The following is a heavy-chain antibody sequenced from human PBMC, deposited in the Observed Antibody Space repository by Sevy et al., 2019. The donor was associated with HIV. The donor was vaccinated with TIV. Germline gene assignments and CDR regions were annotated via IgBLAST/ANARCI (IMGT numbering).Heavy chain of an antibody. J-gene: IGHJ4*02. V-gene: IGHV3-23*01. CDR1: GFTFSTYG. CDR2: ISGSGVST. Sequence: GGSLRLSCAASGFTFSTYGMSWVRQAPGKGLEWVSRISGSGVSTYYADFVKGRFTFSRDNSRNTVYLQMNSLRVEDTAVYFCAKDGGHSDDSSGDIDHWGQGTLVTVSS. D-gene: IGHD3-22*01. CDR3: AKDGGHSDDSSGDIDH.